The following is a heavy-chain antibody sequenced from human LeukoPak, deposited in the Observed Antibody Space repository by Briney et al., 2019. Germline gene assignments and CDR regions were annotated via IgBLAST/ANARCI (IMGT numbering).Heavy chain of an antibody. CDR3: ARALTRNSGWLH. V-gene: IGHV4-39*07. CDR1: GGSISSGSYY. Sequence: KTSETLSLTCTVSGGSISSGSYYWGWIRQPPGKGLEWIGSIYYSGSTYYNPSLKSRVTISVDTSKNQFSLKLSSVTAADTAVYYCARALTRNSGWLHWGQGTLVTVSS. CDR2: IYYSGST. D-gene: IGHD6-19*01. J-gene: IGHJ4*02.